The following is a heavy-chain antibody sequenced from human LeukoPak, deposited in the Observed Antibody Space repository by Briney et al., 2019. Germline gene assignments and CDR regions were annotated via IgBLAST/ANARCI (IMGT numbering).Heavy chain of an antibody. CDR2: INPNSGGT. D-gene: IGHD3-22*01. V-gene: IGHV1-2*06. Sequence: ASVKVSCKASGYTFTGYYMHWVRQAPGQGLEWMGRINPNSGGTNYAQKLQGRVTMTTDTSTSTAYMELRSPRSDDTAVYYCARDPNYDSSGYSPGWFDPWGQGTLVTVSS. J-gene: IGHJ5*02. CDR3: ARDPNYDSSGYSPGWFDP. CDR1: GYTFTGYY.